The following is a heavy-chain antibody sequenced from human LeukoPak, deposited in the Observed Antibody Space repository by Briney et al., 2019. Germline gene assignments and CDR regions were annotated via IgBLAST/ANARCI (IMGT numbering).Heavy chain of an antibody. Sequence: SETLSLTCTVSGGSISSYYWSWLRQPPGKGLEWIGYIYYSGSTNYNPSLKSRVTISVDTSKNQFSLKLSSVTAADTAVYYCARTRRGYAALMDWGQGTLVTVSS. CDR3: ARTRRGYAALMD. CDR2: IYYSGST. V-gene: IGHV4-59*01. D-gene: IGHD2-2*01. J-gene: IGHJ4*02. CDR1: GGSISSYY.